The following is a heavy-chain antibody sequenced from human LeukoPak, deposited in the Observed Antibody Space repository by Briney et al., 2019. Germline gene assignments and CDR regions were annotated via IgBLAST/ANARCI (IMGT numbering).Heavy chain of an antibody. V-gene: IGHV4-59*01. CDR2: IYCSGST. Sequence: SETLSLTCTVSGGSISSYYWSWIRQPPGKGLEWIGYIYCSGSTNYNPSLKSRVTISVDTSKNQFSLKLSSVTAADTAVYYCARSILPYDSSGYLDYWGQGTLVTVSS. J-gene: IGHJ4*02. D-gene: IGHD3-22*01. CDR3: ARSILPYDSSGYLDY. CDR1: GGSISSYY.